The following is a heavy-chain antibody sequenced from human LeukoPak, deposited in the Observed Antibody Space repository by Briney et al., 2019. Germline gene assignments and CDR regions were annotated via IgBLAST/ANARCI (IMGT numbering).Heavy chain of an antibody. CDR3: ARDRRDGYNKVLDY. CDR1: GFTFSSYG. Sequence: PGGSLRLSCAASGFTFSSYGMHWVRQAPGKGLEWVAVISYDGSNKYYADSVKGRFTISRDNSKNTLYLQMNSLRAEDTAVYYCARDRRDGYNKVLDYWGQGTLVTVSS. D-gene: IGHD5-24*01. CDR2: ISYDGSNK. V-gene: IGHV3-30*19. J-gene: IGHJ4*02.